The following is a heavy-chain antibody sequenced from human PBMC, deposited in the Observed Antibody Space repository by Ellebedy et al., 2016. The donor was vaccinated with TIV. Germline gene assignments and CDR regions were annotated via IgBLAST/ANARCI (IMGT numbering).Heavy chain of an antibody. CDR2: INPNSGGT. CDR3: AKALTIFGVVTPFDY. D-gene: IGHD3-3*01. V-gene: IGHV1-2*02. J-gene: IGHJ4*02. Sequence: ASVKVSCXASGYTFTGYYMHWVRQAPGQGLEWMGWINPNSGGTNYAQKFQGRVTMTRDTSISTAYMELSRLRSDDTAVYYCAKALTIFGVVTPFDYWGQGTLVTVSS. CDR1: GYTFTGYY.